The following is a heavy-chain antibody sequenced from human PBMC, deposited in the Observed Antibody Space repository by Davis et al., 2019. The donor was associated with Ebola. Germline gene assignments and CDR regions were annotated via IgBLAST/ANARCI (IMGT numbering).Heavy chain of an antibody. CDR3: ARDAFSLSRYDTEDH. V-gene: IGHV3-66*01. D-gene: IGHD3-9*01. CDR2: MFSGGRT. Sequence: GGSLRLSCAASGFTVGDHYMSWVRQSPGKGLEWVSSMFSGGRTFYADSVKGRFTISRDNARDSLYLQMDSLRVEDTAIYYCARDAFSLSRYDTEDHWGQGTLVTVSS. CDR1: GFTVGDHY. J-gene: IGHJ4*02.